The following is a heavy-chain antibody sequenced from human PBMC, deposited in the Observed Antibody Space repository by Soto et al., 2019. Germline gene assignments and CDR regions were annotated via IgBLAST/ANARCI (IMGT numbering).Heavy chain of an antibody. Sequence: DVQLVESGGGLVQPGRSLRLSCAASGFTFDDYAMHWVRQAPGKGLEWVSGISWNSGSIGYADSVKGRFTISRDNAKNSLYLQMNSLRAEDTALYYCAKEGNVNIVATIRYFDLWGRGTLVTVSS. CDR1: GFTFDDYA. V-gene: IGHV3-9*01. J-gene: IGHJ2*01. CDR2: ISWNSGSI. CDR3: AKEGNVNIVATIRYFDL. D-gene: IGHD5-12*01.